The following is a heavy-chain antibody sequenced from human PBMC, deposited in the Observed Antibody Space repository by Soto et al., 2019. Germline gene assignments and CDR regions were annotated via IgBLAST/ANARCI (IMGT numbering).Heavy chain of an antibody. J-gene: IGHJ6*02. CDR2: IIPIFGTA. Sequence: QVQLVQSGAEVKKPGSSVKVSCKSSGGTFSSYAISWVRQAPGQGREWLGGIIPIFGTANYAQKFQGRVTITADESTSTAYMELSSLRSEDTAVYYCARTYYYGAGGNADYYYYGMDVWGQGTLVTVSS. CDR3: ARTYYYGAGGNADYYYYGMDV. CDR1: GGTFSSYA. V-gene: IGHV1-69*01. D-gene: IGHD3-10*01.